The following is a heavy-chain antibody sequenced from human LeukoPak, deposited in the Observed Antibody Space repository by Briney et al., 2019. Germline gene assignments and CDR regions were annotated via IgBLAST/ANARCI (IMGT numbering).Heavy chain of an antibody. D-gene: IGHD1-26*01. Sequence: GGSLRLSCAASGFTFSSYAMSWVRQAPGKGLEWISAISGSGGSTYYADSVKGRFTISRDNSKNTLYLQMNSLRAEDTAVYYCVKEGGSYLKHLDYWGQGTLVTVSS. J-gene: IGHJ4*02. CDR2: ISGSGGST. V-gene: IGHV3-23*01. CDR3: VKEGGSYLKHLDY. CDR1: GFTFSSYA.